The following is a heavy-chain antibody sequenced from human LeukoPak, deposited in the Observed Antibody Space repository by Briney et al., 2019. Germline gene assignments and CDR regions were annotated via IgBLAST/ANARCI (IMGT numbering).Heavy chain of an antibody. CDR1: GFTVSSNH. J-gene: IGHJ3*02. Sequence: PGGSLRLSCAASGFTVSSNHMSWVRQAPGKGLEWVSVIYSAGSTYYADSVKGRFTISRDNSKNTLYLQMNSLRAEDTAIYYCARDLGRYDSNQGPLDAFDIWGQGTMVTVSS. V-gene: IGHV3-53*01. CDR2: IYSAGST. D-gene: IGHD3-22*01. CDR3: ARDLGRYDSNQGPLDAFDI.